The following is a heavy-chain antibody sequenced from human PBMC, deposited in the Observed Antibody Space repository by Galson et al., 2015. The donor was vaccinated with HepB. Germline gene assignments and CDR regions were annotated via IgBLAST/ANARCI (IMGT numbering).Heavy chain of an antibody. Sequence: KASGGTFSSYAISWVRQAPGQGLEWMGGIIPILGIANYAQKFQGRVTITADKSTSTAYMELSSLRSEDTAVYYCARDPIAARPYYYYYHMDVWGKGTTVTVSS. CDR3: ARDPIAARPYYYYYHMDV. V-gene: IGHV1-69*10. CDR1: GGTFSSYA. D-gene: IGHD6-6*01. CDR2: IIPILGIA. J-gene: IGHJ6*03.